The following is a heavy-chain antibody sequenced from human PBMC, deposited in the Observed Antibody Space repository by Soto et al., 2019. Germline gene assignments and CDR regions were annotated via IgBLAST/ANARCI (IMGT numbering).Heavy chain of an antibody. CDR3: ARAPGSYYENYFGY. CDR2: IYYSGST. J-gene: IGHJ4*02. Sequence: SETLSLTCTVSGGSVSSGSYYWSWIRQPPGKGLEWIGYIYYSGSTNYNPSLKSRVTISVDTSKNQFSLKLSSVTAADTAVYYCARAPGSYYENYFGYCGRGTLVTVSS. CDR1: GGSVSSGSYY. D-gene: IGHD1-26*01. V-gene: IGHV4-61*01.